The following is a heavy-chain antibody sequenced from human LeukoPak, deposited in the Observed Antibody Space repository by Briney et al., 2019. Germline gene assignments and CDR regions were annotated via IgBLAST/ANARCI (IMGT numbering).Heavy chain of an antibody. J-gene: IGHJ4*02. Sequence: ASVKVSCKASGYTFTSYGISWVRQAPGQGLEWMGWISAYNGNTNYAQKLQGRVTMTTDTSTSTAYMELRSLRSDDTAVYYCARRSGYALLVGRPVPTLTYFDYWGQGTLVTVSS. CDR1: GYTFTSYG. D-gene: IGHD5-12*01. V-gene: IGHV1-18*01. CDR3: ARRSGYALLVGRPVPTLTYFDY. CDR2: ISAYNGNT.